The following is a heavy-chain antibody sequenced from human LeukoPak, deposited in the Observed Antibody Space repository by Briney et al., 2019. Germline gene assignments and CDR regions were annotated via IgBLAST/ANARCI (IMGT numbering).Heavy chain of an antibody. V-gene: IGHV5-51*01. D-gene: IGHD3/OR15-3a*01. CDR1: GYTFTNYW. CDR3: ARPHEGAVGLAEYFRH. Sequence: GESLKISCKGSGYTFTNYWIGWVRQVSGKGLEWMGIIYPGNSKTRYSPSFQGQVTISADKSISTAYLQWSSLKASDTAMYYCARPHEGAVGLAEYFRHWGQGTLVTVSS. CDR2: IYPGNSKT. J-gene: IGHJ1*01.